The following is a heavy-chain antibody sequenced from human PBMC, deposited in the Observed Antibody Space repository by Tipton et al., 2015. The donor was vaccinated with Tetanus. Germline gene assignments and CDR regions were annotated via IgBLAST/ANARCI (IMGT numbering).Heavy chain of an antibody. CDR2: INPTDYQT. V-gene: IGHV5-51*01. CDR1: GYNFTIYW. Sequence: LVQSGAEVKKPGESLKISCKPSGYNFTIYWIGWVRQMPGKGLEWMGVINPTDYQTSYNPSFEGQVTISADRSINTAYLQWSSLQTSDPAMYFCARRRSAILSGSYHWYFDIWGRGTLVTVSS. D-gene: IGHD3-9*01. J-gene: IGHJ2*01. CDR3: ARRRSAILSGSYHWYFDI.